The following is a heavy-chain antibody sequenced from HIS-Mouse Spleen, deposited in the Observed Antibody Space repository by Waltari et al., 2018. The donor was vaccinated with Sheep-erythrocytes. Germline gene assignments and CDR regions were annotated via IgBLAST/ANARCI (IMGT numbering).Heavy chain of an antibody. CDR3: ARTPRDYDFWSGYYFYYYGMDV. J-gene: IGHJ6*02. CDR1: GFSLSTSGMC. V-gene: IGHV2-70*01. D-gene: IGHD3-3*01. Sequence: QVTLRESGPALVKPTQTLTLTCTFSGFSLSTSGMCVSWIRQPPGKALEWLALIDWDDDKYYSTSLKTRLTISKDTSKNQVVPTMTNMDPVDTATYYCARTPRDYDFWSGYYFYYYGMDVWGQGTTVTVSS. CDR2: IDWDDDK.